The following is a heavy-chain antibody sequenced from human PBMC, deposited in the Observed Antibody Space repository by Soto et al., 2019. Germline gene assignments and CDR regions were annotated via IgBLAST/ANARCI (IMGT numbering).Heavy chain of an antibody. D-gene: IGHD1-1*01. J-gene: IGHJ4*01. V-gene: IGHV5-51*01. Sequence: VESLKISCKCSGYNFAGYWIAWVRQMPGKGQELMGIIYPSDSDTRYRPSFQGQVTISADKSISSDYLQWSSLRGSETAMYYWARGRVSTRRFEHWGQGNLVTVTS. CDR1: GYNFAGYW. CDR2: IYPSDSDT. CDR3: ARGRVSTRRFEH.